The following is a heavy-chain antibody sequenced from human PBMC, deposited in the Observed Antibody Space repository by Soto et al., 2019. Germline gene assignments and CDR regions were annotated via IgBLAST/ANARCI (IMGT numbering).Heavy chain of an antibody. CDR2: ISAYNGNT. Sequence: ASVKVSCKASGYTFTSYGISWVRQAPGQGLEWMGWISAYNGNTNYAQKLQGRVTMTTDTSTSTAYMELRSLRSDDTAVYYCARDFKTLWFGELTFTTFDYWGQGTLVTVSS. CDR3: ARDFKTLWFGELTFTTFDY. D-gene: IGHD3-10*01. CDR1: GYTFTSYG. V-gene: IGHV1-18*01. J-gene: IGHJ4*02.